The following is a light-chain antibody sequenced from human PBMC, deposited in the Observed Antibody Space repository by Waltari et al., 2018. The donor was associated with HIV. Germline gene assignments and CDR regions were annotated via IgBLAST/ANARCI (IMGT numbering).Light chain of an antibody. CDR1: QSVLASSNVKYE. V-gene: IGKV4-1*01. Sequence: DIVLTQSPDSLAVSLGERATINCKSSQSVLASSNVKYELAWYQQKAGLPPKLLNDWAFDRQGGVADRFSGGSAGTEFTLTSSRLQDEDVAVYYCQQYHTIPQAFGQGTKVEI. J-gene: IGKJ1*01. CDR2: WAF. CDR3: QQYHTIPQA.